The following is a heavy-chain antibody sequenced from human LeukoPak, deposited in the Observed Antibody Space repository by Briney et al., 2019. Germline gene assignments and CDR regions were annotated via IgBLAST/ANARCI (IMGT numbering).Heavy chain of an antibody. V-gene: IGHV4-38-2*02. D-gene: IGHD5-18*01. CDR3: ARDTAMDDGALDY. CDR2: IYHSGST. Sequence: PSETLSLTCTVSGYSISSGYYWGWIRQPPGKGLEWIGSIYHSGSTYYNPSLKSRVTISVDTSKNQFSLKLSSVTAADTAVYYCARDTAMDDGALDYWGQGTLVTVSS. CDR1: GYSISSGYY. J-gene: IGHJ4*02.